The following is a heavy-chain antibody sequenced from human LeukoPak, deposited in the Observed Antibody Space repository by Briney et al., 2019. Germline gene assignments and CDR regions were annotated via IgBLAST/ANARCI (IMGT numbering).Heavy chain of an antibody. CDR2: ISSNGGST. CDR1: GFIFSDFG. V-gene: IGHV3-64D*09. J-gene: IGHJ6*02. Sequence: PGGSLRLSCSASGFIFSDFGMHWVRQAPGKGLEYVSAISSNGGSTYYADSVKDRFIISRDNSKNTLYLQMSSLRTEDTAVYYCVKDIGGSYRAYYYGMDVWGLGTTVTASS. D-gene: IGHD1-26*01. CDR3: VKDIGGSYRAYYYGMDV.